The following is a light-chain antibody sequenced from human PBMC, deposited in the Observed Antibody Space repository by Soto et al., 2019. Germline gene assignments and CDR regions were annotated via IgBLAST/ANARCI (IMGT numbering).Light chain of an antibody. J-gene: IGKJ1*01. Sequence: DIVMTQSPLSLPATPGEPASISCRSSQSLLHSNGYNFLDWYVQKPGQSPQLLIYMGSNRASGVPDRFSGSGSGTDFTLKISRVEAEDVGVYYCMQALQTPRTFCQGTKVEIK. V-gene: IGKV2-28*01. CDR1: QSLLHSNGYNF. CDR3: MQALQTPRT. CDR2: MGS.